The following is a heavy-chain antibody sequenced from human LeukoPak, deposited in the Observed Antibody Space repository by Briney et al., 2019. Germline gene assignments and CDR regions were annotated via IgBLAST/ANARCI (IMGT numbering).Heavy chain of an antibody. D-gene: IGHD2-21*02. CDR1: GFTFSDYW. J-gene: IGHJ4*02. CDR3: TRGDPDY. Sequence: PGGSLRLSCAASGFTFSDYWMQWVRQAPGKRLEWVSNINYHSNENYLRDSVKGRFTISRDNAKNSLFLQMNSLRVEDTAVYYCTRGDPDYWGLGTLVTVSS. V-gene: IGHV3-7*01. CDR2: INYHSNEN.